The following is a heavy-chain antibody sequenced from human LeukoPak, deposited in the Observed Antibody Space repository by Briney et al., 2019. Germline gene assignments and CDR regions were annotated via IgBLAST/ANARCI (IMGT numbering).Heavy chain of an antibody. D-gene: IGHD2-2*01. CDR3: ARHPPKYCSSTSCYYYYYYYMDA. CDR2: VYHSGIT. J-gene: IGHJ6*03. Sequence: PSETLSLTCTVSGGSITNTNYYWAWIRQPPGEGLEWIGSVYHSGITYYTPSLKSRVSISVDTSKNQFSLKVTSVAAADTAVYYCARHPPKYCSSTSCYYYYYYYMDAWGKGTTVTVSS. CDR1: GGSITNTNYY. V-gene: IGHV4-39*07.